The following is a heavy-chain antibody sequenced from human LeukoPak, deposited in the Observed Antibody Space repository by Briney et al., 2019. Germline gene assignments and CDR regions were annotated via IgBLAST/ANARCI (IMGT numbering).Heavy chain of an antibody. CDR3: ALGYCSSTSCYTRGALKY. Sequence: SETLSLTCAVYGRSFSGYYWSWIRQPPGKGLEWIGEINHSGSTNYNPSLKSRVTISVDTSKNQFSLKLSSVTAADTAVYYCALGYCSSTSCYTRGALKYWGQGTLVTVSS. D-gene: IGHD2-2*02. J-gene: IGHJ4*02. CDR1: GRSFSGYY. CDR2: INHSGST. V-gene: IGHV4-34*01.